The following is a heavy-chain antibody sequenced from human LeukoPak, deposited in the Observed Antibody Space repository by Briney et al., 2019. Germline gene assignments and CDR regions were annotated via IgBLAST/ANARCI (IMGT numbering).Heavy chain of an antibody. Sequence: PSETLSLTCTVSGGSISSSSYYWGWLRQPPGKGLEWIGYIYYSGSTNYNPSLKSRVTLSVDTSKNQFSLKLSSVTAADTAVYYCARGGGSGYSYGWGQGTLVTVSS. CDR3: ARGGGSGYSYG. CDR2: IYYSGST. V-gene: IGHV4-61*05. J-gene: IGHJ4*02. D-gene: IGHD5-18*01. CDR1: GGSISSSSYY.